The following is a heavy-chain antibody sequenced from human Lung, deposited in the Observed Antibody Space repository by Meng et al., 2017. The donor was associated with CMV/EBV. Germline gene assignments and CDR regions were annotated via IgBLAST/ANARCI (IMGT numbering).Heavy chain of an antibody. V-gene: IGHV4-61*01. D-gene: IGHD4-17*01. CDR3: ERSPTGDYAMDF. CDR2: IYYSGST. Sequence: SETLSLTCTVPGGSVRSSFYYWSWIRQSPGKGLEWIGNIYYSGSTDYNTSLKSRVTMSIDTSKNKISLKLSAVTAADTAVYYCERSPTGDYAMDFWGQGTRVTVSS. CDR1: GGSVRSSFYY. J-gene: IGHJ6*02.